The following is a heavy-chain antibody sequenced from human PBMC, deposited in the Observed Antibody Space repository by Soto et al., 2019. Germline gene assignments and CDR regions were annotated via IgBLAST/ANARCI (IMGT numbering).Heavy chain of an antibody. CDR3: ASLRGGPPTGYYCYGRDG. CDR2: IYYSGSP. CDR1: GGSISSGSYY. D-gene: IGHD3-10*01. V-gene: IGHV4-31*03. Sequence: QVQLQESGPGLVKPSQTLSLTCTVSGGSISSGSYYWSSIRPHPGKGLEWLGYIYYSGSPYYNPSLKSRVTISGDTSKTQLSLKMRSVTAADTAVYYCASLRGGPPTGYYCYGRDGWGQGTTVTVS. J-gene: IGHJ6*02.